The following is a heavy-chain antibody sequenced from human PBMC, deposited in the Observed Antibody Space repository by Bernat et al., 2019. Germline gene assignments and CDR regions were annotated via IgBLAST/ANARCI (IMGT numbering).Heavy chain of an antibody. Sequence: QVQLVQSGAEVKKPGASVKVSCRASGYTFNSYGISWVRQAPGQGLEWMGWISPYYGNTNYAQKLQGRVTMTTDTSTSTAYMELRSLSSDETAVDYCASDTGVAAAGSMGFRCYGDMDDWGQGTMVTVSS. CDR3: ASDTGVAAAGSMGFRCYGDMDD. CDR1: GYTFNSYG. V-gene: IGHV1-18*01. D-gene: IGHD6-13*01. CDR2: ISPYYGNT. J-gene: IGHJ6*02.